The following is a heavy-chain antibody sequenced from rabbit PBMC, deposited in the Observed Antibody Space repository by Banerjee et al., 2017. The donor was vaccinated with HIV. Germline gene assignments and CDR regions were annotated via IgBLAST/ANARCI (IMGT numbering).Heavy chain of an antibody. D-gene: IGHD6-1*01. V-gene: IGHV1S43*01. J-gene: IGHJ6*01. CDR3: ARGSDCTYGYTDCAFRL. CDR1: GFSFSTSYN. CDR2: IYTGSGTT. Sequence: QSLEESGGDLVKPGASLTLTCTASGFSFSTSYNMCWVRQAPVKGLELIGCIYTGSGTTYYASWVNGRFTISRNTSPSTVDLKMTSLTAADTATYFCARGSDCTYGYTDCAFRLWGPGTLVTVS.